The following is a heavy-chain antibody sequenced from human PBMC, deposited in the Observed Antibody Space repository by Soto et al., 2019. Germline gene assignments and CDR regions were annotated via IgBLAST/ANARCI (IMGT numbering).Heavy chain of an antibody. Sequence: ASVKVSCKASGGTFSSYAISWVRQAPGQGLEWMGGIIPIFGTTNYAQRFQGRVTITADESTSTAYMELRSLRSDDTAVYYCARDDAISSGWYNWGQGTLVNVSS. CDR3: ARDDAISSGWYN. D-gene: IGHD6-19*01. CDR1: GGTFSSYA. CDR2: IIPIFGTT. J-gene: IGHJ4*02. V-gene: IGHV1-69*13.